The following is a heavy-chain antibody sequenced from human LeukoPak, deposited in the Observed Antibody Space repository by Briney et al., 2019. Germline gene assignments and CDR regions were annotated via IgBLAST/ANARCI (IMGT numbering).Heavy chain of an antibody. Sequence: SQTLSLTCTVSGGSISSGDYYWSWIRQPPGKGLEWIGYIYYSGSTYYNPSLKSRVTISVDTSKNQFSLKLSSVTAADTAAYYCARVPPIAGYSSSWYLGAFDIWGQGTMVTVSS. CDR1: GGSISSGDYY. J-gene: IGHJ3*02. CDR2: IYYSGST. D-gene: IGHD6-13*01. V-gene: IGHV4-30-4*01. CDR3: ARVPPIAGYSSSWYLGAFDI.